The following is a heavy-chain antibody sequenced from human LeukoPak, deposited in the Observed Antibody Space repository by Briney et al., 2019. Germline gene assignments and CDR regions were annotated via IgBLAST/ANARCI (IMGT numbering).Heavy chain of an antibody. D-gene: IGHD3-10*01. Sequence: SETLSLTCAVYDESFSDYYWSWIRQPPGKGLEWLGGINRSGGTDYNPSLKSRVTISVDTSKNQFSLKLTSVTAADTAVYYCARGKTTKTYYFGSGSYSVWFDPWGQGTLVTVSS. CDR2: INRSGGT. V-gene: IGHV4-34*01. CDR3: ARGKTTKTYYFGSGSYSVWFDP. CDR1: DESFSDYY. J-gene: IGHJ5*02.